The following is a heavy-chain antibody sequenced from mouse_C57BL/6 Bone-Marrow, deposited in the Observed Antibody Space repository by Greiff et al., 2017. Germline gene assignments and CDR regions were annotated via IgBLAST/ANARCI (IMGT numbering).Heavy chain of an antibody. D-gene: IGHD5-1*01. Sequence: QVQLQQSGAELVKPGASVKMSCKASGYTFTTYPIEWMKQNHGKSLEWIGNFHPYNDDTKHNEKFKGKATLTVEKASNTVYLELSRLTSDDSAVYYCARSSTFFYYLDYWGQGTTLTVSS. CDR3: ARSSTFFYYLDY. CDR2: FHPYNDDT. V-gene: IGHV1-47*01. CDR1: GYTFTTYP. J-gene: IGHJ2*01.